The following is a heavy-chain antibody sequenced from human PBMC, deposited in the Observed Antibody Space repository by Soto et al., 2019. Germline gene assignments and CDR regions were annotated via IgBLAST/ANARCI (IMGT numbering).Heavy chain of an antibody. CDR1: GFTFSSYS. CDR3: ARDVTRSITGTAMDV. V-gene: IGHV3-21*01. D-gene: IGHD1-20*01. J-gene: IGHJ6*02. CDR2: ISSSSSYI. Sequence: PGGSLRLSCAASGFTFSSYSMNWVRQAPGEGLEWVSSISSSSSYIYYADSVKGRFTISRDNAKNSLYLQMNSLRAEDTAVYYCARDVTRSITGTAMDVWGQGTTVTVSS.